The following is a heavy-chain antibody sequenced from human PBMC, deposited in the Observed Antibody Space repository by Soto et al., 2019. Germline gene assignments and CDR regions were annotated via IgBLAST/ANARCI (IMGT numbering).Heavy chain of an antibody. J-gene: IGHJ3*02. Sequence: QVQLQESGPGLVKPSETLSLTCTVSGGSISSYYWSWIRQPPGKGLEWIGYIYYSGSTNYNPSRKSRVTISVDTSKNQFSRKLSSVTAADTAVYYCARGRGSTSGLNNAFDIWGQGTLVTVSS. CDR3: ARGRGSTSGLNNAFDI. D-gene: IGHD2-2*01. CDR2: IYYSGST. CDR1: GGSISSYY. V-gene: IGHV4-59*01.